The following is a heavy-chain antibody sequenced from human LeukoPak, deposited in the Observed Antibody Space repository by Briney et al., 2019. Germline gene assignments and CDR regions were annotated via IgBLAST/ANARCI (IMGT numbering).Heavy chain of an antibody. CDR2: IYYSGST. CDR3: ARAYYYDSSGYLSHDAFDI. CDR1: GGSISSSSYY. D-gene: IGHD3-22*01. V-gene: IGHV4-39*01. Sequence: SETLSLTCTVSGGSISSSSYYWGWIRQPPGKGLGWIGSIYYSGSTYYNPSLKSRVTISVDTSKNQFSLKLSSVTAADTAVYYCARAYYYDSSGYLSHDAFDIWGQGTMVTVSS. J-gene: IGHJ3*02.